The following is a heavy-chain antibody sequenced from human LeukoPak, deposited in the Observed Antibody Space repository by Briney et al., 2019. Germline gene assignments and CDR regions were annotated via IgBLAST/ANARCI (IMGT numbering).Heavy chain of an antibody. CDR2: IWYNGSNK. J-gene: IGHJ4*02. V-gene: IGHV3-33*01. CDR1: GFTFSSFG. CDR3: ARVSLGAAAGTSR. Sequence: GGSLRLSCAASGFTFSSFGMHWVRQAPGKGLEWVADIWYNGSNKYYAESVKGRFTISRDNAKNSLYLQMNSLRADDTAIYYCARVSLGAAAGTSRWGQGTLVTVSS. D-gene: IGHD6-13*01.